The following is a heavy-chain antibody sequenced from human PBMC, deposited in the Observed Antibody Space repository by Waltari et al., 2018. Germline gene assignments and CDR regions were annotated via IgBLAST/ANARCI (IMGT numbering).Heavy chain of an antibody. CDR1: GFTVSSNY. Sequence: EVQLVETGGGLIQPGGSLRLSCAASGFTVSSNYMSWVRQAPGKGLEWVAGMYSGGSTYYADSVKGRFTISRDNSKNTLYLQMNSLGAEDTAVYYCAREMSGYYYYYMDVLGKGTTVTVSS. V-gene: IGHV3-53*02. J-gene: IGHJ6*03. D-gene: IGHD3-10*01. CDR3: AREMSGYYYYYMDV. CDR2: MYSGGST.